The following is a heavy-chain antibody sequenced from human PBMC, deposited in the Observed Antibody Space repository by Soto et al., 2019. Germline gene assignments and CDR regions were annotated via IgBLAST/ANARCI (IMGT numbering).Heavy chain of an antibody. CDR3: AKDHLSDYDFWSGYQVDY. CDR1: GFTFSSYG. D-gene: IGHD3-3*01. J-gene: IGHJ4*02. CDR2: ISYDGSNK. V-gene: IGHV3-30*18. Sequence: GGSLRLSCAASGFTFSSYGMHWVRQAPGKRLEWVAVISYDGSNKYYADSVKGRFTISRDNSKNTLYLQMNSLRAEDTAVYYCAKDHLSDYDFWSGYQVDYWGQRTLVTVSS.